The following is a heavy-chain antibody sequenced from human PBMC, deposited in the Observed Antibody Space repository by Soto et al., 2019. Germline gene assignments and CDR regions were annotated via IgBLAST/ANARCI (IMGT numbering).Heavy chain of an antibody. CDR3: ARDFVHGDHPEYFQH. CDR1: GFTVSSNY. J-gene: IGHJ1*01. Sequence: EVQLVESGGGLVQPGGSLRLSCAASGFTVSSNYMSWVRQAPGKGLEWVSVIYSGGSTYYADSVKGRFTISRDNSKNTLYLQMNSLRADDTAVYYCARDFVHGDHPEYFQHWGQGTLFTVSS. CDR2: IYSGGST. D-gene: IGHD4-17*01. V-gene: IGHV3-66*01.